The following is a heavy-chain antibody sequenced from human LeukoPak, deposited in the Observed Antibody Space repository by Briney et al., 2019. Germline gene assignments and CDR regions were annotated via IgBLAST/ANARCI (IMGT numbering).Heavy chain of an antibody. CDR1: GGSISSSSYY. CDR3: ARERFSGVVVPAAISWFDP. V-gene: IGHV4-39*07. CDR2: IYYSGST. J-gene: IGHJ5*02. D-gene: IGHD2-2*02. Sequence: PSETLSLTCTVSGGSISSSSYYWGWIRQPPGKGLEWIGSIYYSGSTYYNPSLKSRVTISVDTSKNQFSLKLSSVTAADTAVYYCARERFSGVVVPAAISWFDPWGQGTLVTVSS.